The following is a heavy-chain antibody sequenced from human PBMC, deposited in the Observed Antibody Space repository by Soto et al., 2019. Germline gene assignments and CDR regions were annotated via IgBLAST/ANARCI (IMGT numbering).Heavy chain of an antibody. D-gene: IGHD3-22*01. CDR1: GGTFSSYA. V-gene: IGHV1-69*01. CDR2: IIPIFGTA. J-gene: IGHJ6*02. Sequence: QVQLVQSGAEVKKPGSSVKVSCKASGGTFSSYAISWVRQAPGQGLEWMGGIIPIFGTANYAQKFQGRVTITADECASTAYMELSSLISEDTAVYYCAKYYYDSSGYYSDYYYGMDVWGQGTTVTVSS. CDR3: AKYYYDSSGYYSDYYYGMDV.